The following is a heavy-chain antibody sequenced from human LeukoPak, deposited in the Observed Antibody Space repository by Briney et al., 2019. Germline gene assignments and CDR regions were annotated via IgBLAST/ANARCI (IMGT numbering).Heavy chain of an antibody. Sequence: SETLSLTCAVYGGSFSGYYWSWIRQPPGKGLEWIGEINHSGSTNYNPSLKGRVTISVDTSKNQFSLKLSSVTAADTAVYYCAGGVVRGVIDFDSWGQGTLVTVSP. V-gene: IGHV4-34*01. CDR3: AGGVVRGVIDFDS. CDR1: GGSFSGYY. CDR2: INHSGST. J-gene: IGHJ5*01. D-gene: IGHD3-10*01.